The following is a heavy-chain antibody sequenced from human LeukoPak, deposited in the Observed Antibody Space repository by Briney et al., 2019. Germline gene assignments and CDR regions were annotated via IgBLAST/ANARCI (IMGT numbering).Heavy chain of an antibody. J-gene: IGHJ3*02. D-gene: IGHD1-26*01. V-gene: IGHV3-11*04. CDR2: ISSSGSTI. Sequence: PGGSLRLSCAASGFTFSSYWMSWIRQAPGKGLEWVSYISSSGSTIYYADSVKGRFTISRDNAKNSLYLQMNSLRAEDTAVYYCARDWGRVGATTGVEAFDIWGQGTMVTVSS. CDR1: GFTFSSYW. CDR3: ARDWGRVGATTGVEAFDI.